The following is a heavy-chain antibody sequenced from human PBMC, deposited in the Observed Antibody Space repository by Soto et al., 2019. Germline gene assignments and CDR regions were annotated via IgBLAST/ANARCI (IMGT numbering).Heavy chain of an antibody. Sequence: GSLRLSCAASGLTFSNVWMTWVRQAPGKGLEWVGRIKSKSDGETADVAAPVKARFTISRDDSKNTVFLEMNSLKSEDTALYYCAITAMIYRDPPTRLDYSGRRTSVTVCS. CDR1: GLTFSNVW. D-gene: IGHD5-18*01. CDR2: IKSKSDGETA. J-gene: IGHJ4*02. CDR3: AITAMIYRDPPTRLDY. V-gene: IGHV3-15*01.